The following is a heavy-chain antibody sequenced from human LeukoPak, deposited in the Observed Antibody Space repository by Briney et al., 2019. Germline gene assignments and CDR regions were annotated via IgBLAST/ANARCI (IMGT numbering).Heavy chain of an antibody. CDR1: GGSISSGGYY. CDR2: IYHSGST. V-gene: IGHV4-30-2*01. Sequence: SQTLSLTCTVSGGSISSGGYYWSWVRQPPGKGLEWIGYIYHSGSTYYNPSLKSRVTISVDRSKNQFSLKLSSVTAADTAVYYCARGTVTHAFDYWGQGTLVTVSS. D-gene: IGHD4-17*01. J-gene: IGHJ4*02. CDR3: ARGTVTHAFDY.